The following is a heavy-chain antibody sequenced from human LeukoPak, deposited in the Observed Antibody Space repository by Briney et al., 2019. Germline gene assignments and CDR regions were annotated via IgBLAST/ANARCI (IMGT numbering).Heavy chain of an antibody. J-gene: IGHJ5*02. CDR2: ISSSSSTV. D-gene: IGHD3-10*01. Sequence: GGSLRLSCAASGFTFSDYSMNWVRQAPGKGLEWVSYISSSSSTVYYADSVKGRFTISRDNSKNTLYLQMNSLRAEDTAVYYCAKLWFGELTNPNWFDPWGQGTLVTVSS. V-gene: IGHV3-48*01. CDR1: GFTFSDYS. CDR3: AKLWFGELTNPNWFDP.